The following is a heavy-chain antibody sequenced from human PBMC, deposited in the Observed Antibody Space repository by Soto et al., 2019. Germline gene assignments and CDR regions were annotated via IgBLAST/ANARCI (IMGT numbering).Heavy chain of an antibody. D-gene: IGHD2-15*01. Sequence: QVQLQESGPGLVKPSETLSLTCTVSGGSVSSGRYYWSWIRQPPGKGLEWIGYIYYSGLTNYSPSLKSRVAISIDTSKNQFSLILSSVTAADTAVYYCVRTPTSPRRFDSWGQGTLLTVS. CDR1: GGSVSSGRYY. J-gene: IGHJ5*01. V-gene: IGHV4-61*01. CDR3: VRTPTSPRRFDS. CDR2: IYYSGLT.